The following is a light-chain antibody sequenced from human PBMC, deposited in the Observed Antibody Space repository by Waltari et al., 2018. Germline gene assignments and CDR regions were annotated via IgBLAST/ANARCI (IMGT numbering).Light chain of an antibody. CDR1: SLRPYS. CDR3: HSRDSSGDVL. J-gene: IGLJ2*01. CDR2: GKN. V-gene: IGLV3-19*01. Sequence: SSELTQDPAVSVALGQTVRIPCQGDSLRPYSVSWFTQKPGQAPALVLYGKNNRPSGIPDRFSASSSGSTASLTIIGAQAEDEADYYCHSRDSSGDVLIGGGTKLTVV.